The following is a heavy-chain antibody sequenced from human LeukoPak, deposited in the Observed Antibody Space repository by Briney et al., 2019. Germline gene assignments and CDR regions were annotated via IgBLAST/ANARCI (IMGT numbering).Heavy chain of an antibody. CDR2: IIPILGIA. D-gene: IGHD3-10*01. J-gene: IGHJ3*02. CDR3: ARGYYYAQRGDAFDI. CDR1: GGTFSSYA. Sequence: SVKVSCKASGGTFSSYAISWVRQAPGQGLEWMGRIIPILGIANYAQKFQGRVTITADKSTSTAYMELSSLRSEDTAVYYCARGYYYAQRGDAFDIWGQGTMVTVSS. V-gene: IGHV1-69*04.